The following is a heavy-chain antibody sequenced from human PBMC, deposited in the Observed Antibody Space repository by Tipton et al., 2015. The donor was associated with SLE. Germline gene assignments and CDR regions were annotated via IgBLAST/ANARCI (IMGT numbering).Heavy chain of an antibody. CDR1: GYTFTGYY. J-gene: IGHJ4*02. CDR3: ARERERKEVYLFSWYGTFGY. V-gene: IGHV1-2*02. CDR2: INPNSGGT. Sequence: QVQLVQSGAEVKKPGASVKVSCKASGYTFTGYYMHWVRQAPGQGLEWMGWINPNSGGTNYAQKFQGRVTMTRDTSISTAYMELSRLRSDDTAVYYCARERERKEVYLFSWYGTFGYWGQGTLVTVSS. D-gene: IGHD6-13*01.